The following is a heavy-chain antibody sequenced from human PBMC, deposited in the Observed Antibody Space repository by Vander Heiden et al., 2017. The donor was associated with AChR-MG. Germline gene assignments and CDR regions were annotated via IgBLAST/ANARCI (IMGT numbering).Heavy chain of an antibody. J-gene: IGHJ6*03. CDR1: GYWFTTYW. CDR3: ARLVEYNRLGDAGYMDV. CDR2: IYPGDSDI. Sequence: EVQLVPSGAEVKKPGESLKISCKTSGYWFTTYWIAWVRQMPGKGLEWMGIIYPGDSDIRYSPSFQGQVTMSADKSISTAFLQWSSLKASDTAIYYCARLVEYNRLGDAGYMDVWGEGTTVTVSS. V-gene: IGHV5-51*01. D-gene: IGHD1-20*01.